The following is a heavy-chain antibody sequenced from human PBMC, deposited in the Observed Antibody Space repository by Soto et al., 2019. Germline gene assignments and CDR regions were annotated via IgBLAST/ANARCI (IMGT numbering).Heavy chain of an antibody. CDR2: ISDIGGST. V-gene: IGHV3-23*01. D-gene: IGHD3-9*01. CDR1: GFTFSSYA. J-gene: IGHJ5*02. CDR3: AKKRYVDWSGVGNWFDP. Sequence: GGSLRLSCAASGFTFSSYAMTWVRQAPGQGLEWVSAISDIGGSTYYADSVKGRFTISRDNSKNTLYLQMNSLRAEDTAVYYCAKKRYVDWSGVGNWFDPWGQGTLVTVSS.